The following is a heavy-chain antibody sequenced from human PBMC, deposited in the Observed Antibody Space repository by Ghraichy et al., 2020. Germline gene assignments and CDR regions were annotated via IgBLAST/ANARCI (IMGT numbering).Heavy chain of an antibody. CDR2: INHSGST. J-gene: IGHJ6*04. CDR1: GGSFSGYY. CDR3: ARGLKTTVVSPEMGV. D-gene: IGHD4-23*01. Sequence: SETLSLTCAVYGGSFSGYYWSWIRQSPGKGLEWIGEINHSGSTNYNPSLKSRVTISVDTSKNQFSLKLSFVTAADTAVYYCARGLKTTVVSPEMGVWGKGTTVTVSS. V-gene: IGHV4-34*01.